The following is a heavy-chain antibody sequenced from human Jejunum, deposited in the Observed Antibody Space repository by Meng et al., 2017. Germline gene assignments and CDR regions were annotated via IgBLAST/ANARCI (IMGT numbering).Heavy chain of an antibody. CDR2: ISFDGNND. V-gene: IGHV3-30*04. D-gene: IGHD2-21*02. CDR1: GFTFSNYA. Sequence: GGSLRLSCAASGFTFSNYAMHWVRQAPGKGPEWVAVISFDGNNDYHADSVKGRLTISRDHSKNTLYLQMNSLRGEDTAVYYCARGLDFYCGADCSSGYFDYWGQGTLVTVSS. J-gene: IGHJ4*02. CDR3: ARGLDFYCGADCSSGYFDY.